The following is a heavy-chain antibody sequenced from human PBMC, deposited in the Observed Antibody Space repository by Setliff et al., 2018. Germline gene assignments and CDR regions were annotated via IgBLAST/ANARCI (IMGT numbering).Heavy chain of an antibody. D-gene: IGHD2-15*01. Sequence: PGGSLRLSCAASGLPVSGNYMSWVRQAPGKGPEWVSIIYSDGRTFYADSVKGRFLISRDNSKNTLYLQMSSLRAEDTAVYYCARLHCSGSSCYYDYWGQGTLVTVSS. CDR2: IYSDGRT. CDR3: ARLHCSGSSCYYDY. CDR1: GLPVSGNY. V-gene: IGHV3-66*01. J-gene: IGHJ4*02.